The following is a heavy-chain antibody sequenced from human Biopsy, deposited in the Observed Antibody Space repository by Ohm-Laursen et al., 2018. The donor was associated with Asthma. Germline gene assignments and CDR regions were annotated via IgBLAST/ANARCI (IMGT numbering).Heavy chain of an antibody. Sequence: GSSVKVSCKSLGGTFNTYVIGWVRQAPGQELEWMGGINSVFGTTTYPQKFQDRVTITADDSTSTVYMELSSLRSEDTAVYYCARKAGSCISRTCYSLDFWGQGTLVTVSS. CDR2: INSVFGTT. J-gene: IGHJ4*02. D-gene: IGHD2-2*01. CDR3: ARKAGSCISRTCYSLDF. CDR1: GGTFNTYV. V-gene: IGHV1-69*01.